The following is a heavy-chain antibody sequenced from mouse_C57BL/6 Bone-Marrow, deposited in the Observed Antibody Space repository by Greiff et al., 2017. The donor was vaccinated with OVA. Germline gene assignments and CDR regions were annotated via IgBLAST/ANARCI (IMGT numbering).Heavy chain of an antibody. J-gene: IGHJ4*01. Sequence: EVKLVESGGGLVKPGGSLKLSCAASGFTFSDYGMHWVRQAPEKGLEWVAYISSGSSTFYYADTVKGRFTISRDNAKNTLFLQKTSLRSEDTAMYYCARSSYAMDDWGQGTSVTVSS. CDR2: ISSGSSTF. CDR3: ARSSYAMDD. V-gene: IGHV5-17*01. CDR1: GFTFSDYG.